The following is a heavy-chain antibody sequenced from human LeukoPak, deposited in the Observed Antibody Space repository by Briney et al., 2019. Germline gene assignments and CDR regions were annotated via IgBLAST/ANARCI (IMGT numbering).Heavy chain of an antibody. V-gene: IGHV3-33*01. Sequence: GGSLRLSCVASGFTFSTYGMHWVRQAPGKGLEWVAIIWYDGSNKYYADSVKGRFTISRDNSKNTLYLQMNSLRAEDTAVYYCARALDPDYYYYGMDVWGQGTTVTVSS. CDR3: ARALDPDYYYYGMDV. J-gene: IGHJ6*02. CDR2: IWYDGSNK. CDR1: GFTFSTYG.